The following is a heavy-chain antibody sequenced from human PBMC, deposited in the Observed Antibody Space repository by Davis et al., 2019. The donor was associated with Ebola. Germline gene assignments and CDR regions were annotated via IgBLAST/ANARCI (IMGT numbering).Heavy chain of an antibody. Sequence: GESLKISCAASGFTFSSYAMSWVRQAPGKGLEWFSAISGSGGSTYYADSVKGRFTISRDNSKNTLYLQMNSLRAEDTAVYYCAKKSYLGHSSSIERYYGMDVWGQGTTVTVSS. V-gene: IGHV3-23*01. CDR2: ISGSGGST. J-gene: IGHJ6*02. CDR1: GFTFSSYA. D-gene: IGHD6-6*01. CDR3: AKKSYLGHSSSIERYYGMDV.